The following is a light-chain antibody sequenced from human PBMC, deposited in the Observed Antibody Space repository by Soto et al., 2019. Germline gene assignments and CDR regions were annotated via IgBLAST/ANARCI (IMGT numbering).Light chain of an antibody. CDR2: GAS. Sequence: EIVMTQSPATLSVSPGERATLSCRASQSVSSNLAWYQQKPGQAPRLLFYGASTRATGIPARFSGSRSGTEFTLTISSLQSEDFAVHYCQQYNNWPPITFGQGTRLEIK. CDR3: QQYNNWPPIT. V-gene: IGKV3-15*01. J-gene: IGKJ5*01. CDR1: QSVSSN.